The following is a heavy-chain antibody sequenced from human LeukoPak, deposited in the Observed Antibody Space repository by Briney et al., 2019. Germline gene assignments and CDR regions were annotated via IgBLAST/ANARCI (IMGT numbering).Heavy chain of an antibody. CDR1: GFTFSSYA. CDR3: AKARTMIVVVILFDY. J-gene: IGHJ4*02. Sequence: GGSLRLSCAASGFTFSSYAMSWVRQAPGKGLEWVSAISGSGGGTYYADSVKGRFTISRDNSKNTLYLQMNSLRAEDTAVYYCAKARTMIVVVILFDYWGQGTLVTVSS. CDR2: ISGSGGGT. D-gene: IGHD3-22*01. V-gene: IGHV3-23*01.